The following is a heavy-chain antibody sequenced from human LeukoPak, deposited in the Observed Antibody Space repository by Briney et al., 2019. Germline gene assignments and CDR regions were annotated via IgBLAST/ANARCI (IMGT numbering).Heavy chain of an antibody. CDR3: ARHSGSGWQALGY. V-gene: IGHV1-18*04. Sequence: ASVKVSCKASGYTFSNYGISWVRQAPGLGLEWMGWTSYNGNTNYAQRFQDRVTMTTDTSTTTAYMELRSLESDDTAVYYCARHSGSGWQALGYWGQGTLVTVSS. J-gene: IGHJ4*02. CDR2: TSYNGNT. D-gene: IGHD6-19*01. CDR1: GYTFSNYG.